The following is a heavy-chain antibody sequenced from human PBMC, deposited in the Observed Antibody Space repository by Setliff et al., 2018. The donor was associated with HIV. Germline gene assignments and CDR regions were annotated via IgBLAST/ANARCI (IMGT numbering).Heavy chain of an antibody. Sequence: SSETLSLTCTVSGGSISSGDYYWTWVRQPPGKGLEWIGYIYYSGSTHYNPSLKSRVTISVDTSKNQFSMKMSSVTAADTAVYYCGRDGDGYNYNYYYGMDVWGQGTTVTVSS. J-gene: IGHJ6*02. CDR1: GGSISSGDYY. CDR3: GRDGDGYNYNYYYGMDV. D-gene: IGHD5-12*01. CDR2: IYYSGST. V-gene: IGHV4-30-4*08.